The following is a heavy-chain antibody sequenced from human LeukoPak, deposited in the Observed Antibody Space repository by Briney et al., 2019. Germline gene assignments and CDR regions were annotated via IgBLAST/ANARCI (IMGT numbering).Heavy chain of an antibody. J-gene: IGHJ4*02. D-gene: IGHD1-26*01. CDR2: INGDNSST. V-gene: IGHV3-74*01. CDR1: GFSFSSSA. CDR3: ATTGSGSHYEY. Sequence: GGSLRLSCAASGFSFSSSAMHWVRQAPGKGLVWVARINGDNSSTNYADSVKGRFTISRDNSKNTLYMQLNSLRAEDTAVYYCATTGSGSHYEYWGTGTLVTVS.